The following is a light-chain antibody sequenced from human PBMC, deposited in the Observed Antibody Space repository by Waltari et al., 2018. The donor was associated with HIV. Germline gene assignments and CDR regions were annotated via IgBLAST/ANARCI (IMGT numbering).Light chain of an antibody. V-gene: IGLV1-44*01. Sequence: QSVLTQPPSASGTPGQRVTISCSGSNSNLGSNTVNWYQQLPGTAPKLLIYGNSPRPSGVPDRFSGSKSGTSASLAISGLQSDDEAHYYCAAWDDSLSVYVFATGTKVTVL. CDR1: NSNLGSNT. J-gene: IGLJ1*01. CDR2: GNS. CDR3: AAWDDSLSVYV.